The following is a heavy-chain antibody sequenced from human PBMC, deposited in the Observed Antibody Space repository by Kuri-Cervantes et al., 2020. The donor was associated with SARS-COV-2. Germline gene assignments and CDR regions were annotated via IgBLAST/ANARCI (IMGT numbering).Heavy chain of an antibody. Sequence: SQTLSLTCAVYGGSFSDYSWTWIRQPPGKGLEWIGEINHSGSTNYNPSLKSRVTISVDTSKNQFSLSLSSVTAADTAVYYCARRGLATMIRGVRPLDYWGQGTLGTVSS. J-gene: IGHJ4*02. CDR2: INHSGST. D-gene: IGHD3-10*01. V-gene: IGHV4-34*01. CDR1: GGSFSDYS. CDR3: ARRGLATMIRGVRPLDY.